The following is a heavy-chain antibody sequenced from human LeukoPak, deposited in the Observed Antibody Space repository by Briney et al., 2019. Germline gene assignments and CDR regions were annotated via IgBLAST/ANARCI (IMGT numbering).Heavy chain of an antibody. CDR1: GFTFSSSA. D-gene: IGHD6-19*01. Sequence: PGGSLRLSCAASGFTFSSSAMSWVRQAPGKGLEWVSAISNNGGYTYYADSVQGRFTISRDNSKNTLYLQMNSLRAEDTAVYYCARASSDWYSTFDYWGQGTLVTVSS. J-gene: IGHJ4*02. CDR3: ARASSDWYSTFDY. CDR2: ISNNGGYT. V-gene: IGHV3-23*01.